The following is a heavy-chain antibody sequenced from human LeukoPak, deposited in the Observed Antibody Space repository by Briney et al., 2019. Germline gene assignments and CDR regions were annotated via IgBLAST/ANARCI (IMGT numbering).Heavy chain of an antibody. CDR2: ISYDGSNK. CDR3: ARDSSGRDAFDI. V-gene: IGHV3-30-3*01. J-gene: IGHJ3*02. Sequence: GGSLRLSCAASGFTFSSYAMPWVRQAPGKGLEWVAVISYDGSNKYYADSVKGRFTISRDNSKNTLYLQMNSLRAEDTAVYYCARDSSGRDAFDIWGQGTMVTVSS. D-gene: IGHD3-22*01. CDR1: GFTFSSYA.